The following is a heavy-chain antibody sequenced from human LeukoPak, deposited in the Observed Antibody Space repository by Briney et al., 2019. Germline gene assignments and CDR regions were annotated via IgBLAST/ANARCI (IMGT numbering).Heavy chain of an antibody. CDR2: ISYDGSNK. CDR3: AKGSGRYVFDY. V-gene: IGHV3-30*18. Sequence: PGGSLRLSCAASGFTFSRYGMHWVRQAPGKGLEWVAVISYDGSNKYYADSVKGRFTISRDNSKNTLYLQMNSLRAEDTAVYYCAKGSGRYVFDYWGQGTLVTVSS. D-gene: IGHD1-26*01. CDR1: GFTFSRYG. J-gene: IGHJ4*02.